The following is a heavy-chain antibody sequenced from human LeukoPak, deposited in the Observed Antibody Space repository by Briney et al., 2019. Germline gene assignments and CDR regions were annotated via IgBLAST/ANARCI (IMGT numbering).Heavy chain of an antibody. J-gene: IGHJ4*02. D-gene: IGHD6-6*01. CDR1: GFTFSSYA. CDR3: AKWRPDY. CDR2: ISYDGSNK. V-gene: IGHV3-30-3*02. Sequence: PGGSLRLSCAASGFTFSSYAMHWVRQAPGKGLEWVAVISYDGSNKYYADSVKGRFTISRDNSRNTLYLQMNSLRAEDTAVYYCAKWRPDYWGQGTLVTVSS.